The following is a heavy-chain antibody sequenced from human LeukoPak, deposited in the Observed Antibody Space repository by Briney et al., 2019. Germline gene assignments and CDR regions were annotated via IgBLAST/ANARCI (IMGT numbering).Heavy chain of an antibody. J-gene: IGHJ4*02. CDR1: GFTFSNAW. V-gene: IGHV3-15*01. CDR2: IKSKTDGGTT. D-gene: IGHD3-3*01. CDR3: TTEGYDFWSGYYSAY. Sequence: GGSLRLSCAASGFTFSNAWMSWVRQAPGKGLEWVGRIKSKTDGGTTDYAAPVKGRFTISRDDSKHTLYLQMNSLKPEDTAVYYCTTEGYDFWSGYYSAYWGQGTLVTVSS.